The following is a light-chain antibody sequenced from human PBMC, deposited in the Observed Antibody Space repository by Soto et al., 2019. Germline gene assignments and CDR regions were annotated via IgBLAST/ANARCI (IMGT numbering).Light chain of an antibody. V-gene: IGKV1-27*01. CDR2: AAS. CDR1: LPISNY. CDR3: QKYNSAPLT. Sequence: DIHMTQSPSSLSASVRYIFTITCRASLPISNYLAWYQQKQGKIPNLLIYAASTLQAGVPSRLSGSGYGTDLTITISSLQTEDVAAYYCQKYNSAPLTFGGGTKVDIK. J-gene: IGKJ4*01.